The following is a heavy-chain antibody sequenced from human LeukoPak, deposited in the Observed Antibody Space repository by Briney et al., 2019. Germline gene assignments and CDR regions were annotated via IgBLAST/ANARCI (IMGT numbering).Heavy chain of an antibody. V-gene: IGHV4-59*08. Sequence: SETLSLTCTVSGGSISSYYWSWIRQPPGKGLEWIGYIYYSGSTDYNPSLKSRVTISVDTSKNQFSLKLSSETAADTAVYYCARRSALSWGAFTIWGQGTMVTVSS. J-gene: IGHJ3*02. CDR3: ARRSALSWGAFTI. CDR2: IYYSGST. D-gene: IGHD3-3*01. CDR1: GGSISSYY.